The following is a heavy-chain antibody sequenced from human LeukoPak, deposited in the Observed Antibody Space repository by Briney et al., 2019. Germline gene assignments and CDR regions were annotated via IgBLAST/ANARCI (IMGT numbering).Heavy chain of an antibody. D-gene: IGHD4-17*01. CDR1: GFTFSSSA. CDR2: ISSSSSYI. V-gene: IGHV3-21*01. CDR3: ARDTIYGDHDY. Sequence: PGGSLRFSCAASGFTFSSSAMSWVRQAPGKGLEWVSSISSSSSYIYYADSVKGRFTISRDNAKNSLYLQMNSLRAEDTAVYYCARDTIYGDHDYWGQGTLVTVSS. J-gene: IGHJ4*02.